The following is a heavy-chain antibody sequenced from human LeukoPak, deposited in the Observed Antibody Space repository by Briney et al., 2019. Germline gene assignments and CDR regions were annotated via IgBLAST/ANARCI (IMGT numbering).Heavy chain of an antibody. CDR3: ARAHGSPYIVVVPAAHYYYYGMDV. J-gene: IGHJ6*02. V-gene: IGHV1-69*13. D-gene: IGHD2-2*01. CDR2: IIPIFGTA. CDR1: GGTFSSYA. Sequence: SVKVSCKASGGTFSSYAISWVRQAPGQGLEWMGGIIPIFGTANNAQKFQGRVTITADESTSTAYMELSSLRSEDTAVYYCARAHGSPYIVVVPAAHYYYYGMDVWGQGTTVTVSS.